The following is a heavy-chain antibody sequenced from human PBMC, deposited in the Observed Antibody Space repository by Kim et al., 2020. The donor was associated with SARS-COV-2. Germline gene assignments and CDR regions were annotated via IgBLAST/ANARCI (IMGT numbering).Heavy chain of an antibody. D-gene: IGHD3-22*01. CDR3: AKDRDYYDSSRTYYYYGMDV. CDR2: ISYGGSNK. CDR1: GFTFSSYG. J-gene: IGHJ6*02. Sequence: SLRLSCAASGFTFSSYGMHWVRQAPGKGLEWVAVISYGGSNKYYADSVKGRFTISRDNSKNTLYLQMNSLRAEDTAVYYCAKDRDYYDSSRTYYYYGMDVCGQGTTVTVSS. V-gene: IGHV3-30*18.